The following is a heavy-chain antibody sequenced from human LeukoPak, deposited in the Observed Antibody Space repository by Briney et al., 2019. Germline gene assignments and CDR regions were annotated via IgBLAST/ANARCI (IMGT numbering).Heavy chain of an antibody. Sequence: SETLSLTCTVSGGSISSYYWSWILQPPGKGLEWIGYIYYSGSTNYNPSLKSRVTISVDTSKNQFSLKLSSVTAADTAVYYCARGIITMVRGAKNWFDPWGQGTLVTVSS. J-gene: IGHJ5*02. D-gene: IGHD3-10*01. CDR3: ARGIITMVRGAKNWFDP. CDR1: GGSISSYY. V-gene: IGHV4-59*08. CDR2: IYYSGST.